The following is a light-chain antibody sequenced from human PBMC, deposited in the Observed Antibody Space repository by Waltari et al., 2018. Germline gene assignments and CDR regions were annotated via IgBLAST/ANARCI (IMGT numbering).Light chain of an antibody. CDR3: QAWDTSTVV. Sequence: SYELTQPSSVSVSPGQTASITCSGYNLGSKYVSWFKQRPGQSPVLVIYQDSERPSGIPERFSGSNSGDTATLTISGTQAMDEAEYFCQAWDTSTVVFGGGTELTVL. CDR1: NLGSKY. J-gene: IGLJ3*02. CDR2: QDS. V-gene: IGLV3-1*01.